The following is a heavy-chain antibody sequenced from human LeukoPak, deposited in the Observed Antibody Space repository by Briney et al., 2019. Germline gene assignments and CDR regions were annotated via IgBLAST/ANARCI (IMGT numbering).Heavy chain of an antibody. CDR3: AKDRFGEYDFWSGYHTTEDRDYFDY. J-gene: IGHJ4*02. D-gene: IGHD3-3*01. CDR2: IRYDGSNK. Sequence: PGGSLRLSCAASGFTFSSYSMNWVRQAPGKGLEWVAFIRYDGSNKYYADSVKGRFTISRDNSKNTLYLQMNSLRAEDTAVYYCAKDRFGEYDFWSGYHTTEDRDYFDYWGQGTLVTVSS. V-gene: IGHV3-30*02. CDR1: GFTFSSYS.